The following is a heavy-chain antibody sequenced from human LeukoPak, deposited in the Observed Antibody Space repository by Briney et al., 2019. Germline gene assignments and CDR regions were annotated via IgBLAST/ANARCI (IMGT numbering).Heavy chain of an antibody. Sequence: GTSLRLSCAASGFTFSSYAMHWVRQAPGKRLEWLAIISYDGSNKYSAASVKGRSTISRDTYKTPLYLHINSMRDDDTAVYYWARDVSKYYYYYVDVWGKGTTVSVSS. J-gene: IGHJ6*03. D-gene: IGHD2/OR15-2a*01. CDR1: GFTFSSYA. V-gene: IGHV3-30*01. CDR3: ARDVSKYYYYYVDV. CDR2: ISYDGSNK.